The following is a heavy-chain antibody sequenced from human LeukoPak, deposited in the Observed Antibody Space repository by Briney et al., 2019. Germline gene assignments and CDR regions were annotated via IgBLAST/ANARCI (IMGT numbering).Heavy chain of an antibody. D-gene: IGHD2-2*01. Sequence: SETLSLTCAVYGGSFSGYYWSWIRQPPGKGLGWIGEINHSGSTNYNPSLKSRVTISVDTSKNQFSLKLSSVTAADTAVYYCARGRRPLVPAALDWGQGTLVTVSS. J-gene: IGHJ4*02. CDR1: GGSFSGYY. CDR3: ARGRRPLVPAALD. CDR2: INHSGST. V-gene: IGHV4-34*01.